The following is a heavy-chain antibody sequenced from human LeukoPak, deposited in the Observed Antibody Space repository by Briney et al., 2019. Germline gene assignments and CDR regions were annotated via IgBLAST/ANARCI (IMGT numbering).Heavy chain of an antibody. CDR2: ISGSGGST. V-gene: IGHV3-23*01. CDR3: AKPYYYDSSGYSRGGYFDY. J-gene: IGHJ4*02. CDR1: GFTFSSYA. D-gene: IGHD3-22*01. Sequence: PGGSLRLSCAASGFTFSSYAMSWVRQAPGKGLEWVSSISGSGGSTYYADSVKGRFTISRDNSKNTLYLQMNSLRAEDTAVYYCAKPYYYDSSGYSRGGYFDYWGQGTLVTVSS.